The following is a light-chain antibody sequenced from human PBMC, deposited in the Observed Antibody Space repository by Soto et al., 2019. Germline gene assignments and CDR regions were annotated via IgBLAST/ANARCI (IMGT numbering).Light chain of an antibody. CDR2: GNS. V-gene: IGLV1-40*01. CDR1: SSNIGTGYD. CDR3: QSFDSSRFYV. Sequence: QSVLTQPPSVSGAPGQRVTISCTGSSSNIGTGYDVHWYRQLPGTAPKLLIYGNSNRPSGVPDRFSGSKSGTSASLAITGLQAEDEADYYCQSFDSSRFYVFGTGTKLTVL. J-gene: IGLJ1*01.